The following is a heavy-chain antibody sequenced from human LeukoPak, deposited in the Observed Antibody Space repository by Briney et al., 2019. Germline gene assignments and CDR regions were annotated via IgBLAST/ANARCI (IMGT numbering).Heavy chain of an antibody. J-gene: IGHJ4*02. CDR1: GYSISSGYY. V-gene: IGHV4-38-2*02. D-gene: IGHD5-12*01. CDR2: IYHSGST. Sequence: PSETLSLTCTVSGYSISSGYYWGWIRQPPGKGLEWIGSIYHSGSTYYNPSLKSRVTISVDTSKNQFSLKLSSVTAADTAVYYCASSGYDYWGGAFDYWGQGTLVTVSS. CDR3: ASSGYDYWGGAFDY.